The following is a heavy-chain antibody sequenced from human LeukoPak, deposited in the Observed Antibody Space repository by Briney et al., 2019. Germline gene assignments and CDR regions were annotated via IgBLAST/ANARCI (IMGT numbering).Heavy chain of an antibody. D-gene: IGHD3-3*01. CDR2: ITHSGST. CDR3: ARAYYDFWSGDSLDY. V-gene: IGHV4-34*01. CDR1: GGSFWGHY. Sequence: SETLSLTCALYGGSFWGHYGTWIRQAPGKGLEWIGEITHSGSTNYNPSLKGRVAITLNTSKDQVSLKVNFVTAADTAVYYCARAYYDFWSGDSLDYWGQGSLVTVSS. J-gene: IGHJ4*02.